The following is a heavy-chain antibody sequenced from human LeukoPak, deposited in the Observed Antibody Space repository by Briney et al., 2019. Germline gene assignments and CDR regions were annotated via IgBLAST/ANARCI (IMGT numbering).Heavy chain of an antibody. Sequence: GGSLRLSCAASGFTFSSYEMNWVRQAPGRGLEWVSYISSSGSTIYYADSVKGRFTISRDNAKNSLYLQMNSLRAEDTAVYYCAELGITMIGGVWGKGTTVTISS. CDR3: AELGITMIGGV. CDR2: ISSSGSTI. D-gene: IGHD3-10*02. CDR1: GFTFSSYE. J-gene: IGHJ6*04. V-gene: IGHV3-48*03.